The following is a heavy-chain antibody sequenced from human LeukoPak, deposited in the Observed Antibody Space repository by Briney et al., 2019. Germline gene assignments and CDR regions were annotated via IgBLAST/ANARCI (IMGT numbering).Heavy chain of an antibody. Sequence: PGGSLRLSCTASGFTFGDYAMSWVSQAPGKGLEWVGFIRSKAYGGTTEYAASVKGRFTISRDDSKSIAYLQMNSLKTEDTAVYYCTRAGLYYYDSSGLDYWGQGTLVTVSS. CDR3: TRAGLYYYDSSGLDY. J-gene: IGHJ4*02. V-gene: IGHV3-49*04. CDR2: IRSKAYGGTT. CDR1: GFTFGDYA. D-gene: IGHD3-22*01.